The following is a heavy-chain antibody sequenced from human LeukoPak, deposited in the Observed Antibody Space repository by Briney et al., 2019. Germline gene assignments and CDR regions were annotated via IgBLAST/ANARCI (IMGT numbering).Heavy chain of an antibody. V-gene: IGHV5-51*01. CDR3: ARSVVPAAIRRIWFDP. D-gene: IGHD2-2*02. CDR2: IYPGDSDT. Sequence: GESLKISCKGSGYSFTSYWIGWVRQMPGKGLEWMGIIYPGDSDTRYSPSFQGQVTISADKSISTAYLQWSSLKASDTAMYYCARSVVPAAIRRIWFDPWGQGTLVTVSS. J-gene: IGHJ5*02. CDR1: GYSFTSYW.